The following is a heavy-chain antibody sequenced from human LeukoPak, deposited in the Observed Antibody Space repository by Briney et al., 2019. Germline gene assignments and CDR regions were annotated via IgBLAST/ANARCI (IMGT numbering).Heavy chain of an antibody. CDR2: IYTSGST. D-gene: IGHD3-3*01. V-gene: IGHV4-4*09. CDR1: GGSISSYY. CDR3: ARQNEWLGAFDI. J-gene: IGHJ3*02. Sequence: SETLSLTCTVSGGSISSYYWSWIRQPPGKGLEWIGYIYTSGSTNYNPSLKSRVTISVDTSKNQFSLKLSSVTAADTAVYYCARQNEWLGAFDIWGQGTMVTVSS.